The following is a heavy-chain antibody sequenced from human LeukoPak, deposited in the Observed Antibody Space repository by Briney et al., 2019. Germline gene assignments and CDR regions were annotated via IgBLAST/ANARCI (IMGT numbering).Heavy chain of an antibody. J-gene: IGHJ4*02. D-gene: IGHD6-13*01. CDR2: ISAYNGNT. CDR3: ARGQFAGTSDY. CDR1: GYTFTEYY. Sequence: ASVKVSCKASGYTFTEYYIHWVRQAPGQGLEWMGWISAYNGNTNYAQKLQGRVTMTTDTSTSTAYMELRSLRSDDTAVYYCARGQFAGTSDYWGQGTLVTVSS. V-gene: IGHV1-18*04.